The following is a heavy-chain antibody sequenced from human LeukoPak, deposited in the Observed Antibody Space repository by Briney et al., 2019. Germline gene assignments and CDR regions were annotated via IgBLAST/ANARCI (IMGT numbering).Heavy chain of an antibody. CDR1: GGSISSSSYY. V-gene: IGHV4-39*01. CDR3: ARGALYDSSGYYYYYYYMDV. D-gene: IGHD3-22*01. J-gene: IGHJ6*03. Sequence: SETLSLTCTVSGGSISSSSYYWGWIRQPPGKGLEWIGSIYYSGSTYYNPSLKSRVTISVDTSKNQFSLKLSSVTAADTAVYYCARGALYDSSGYYYYYYYMDVWGKGTTVTVSS. CDR2: IYYSGST.